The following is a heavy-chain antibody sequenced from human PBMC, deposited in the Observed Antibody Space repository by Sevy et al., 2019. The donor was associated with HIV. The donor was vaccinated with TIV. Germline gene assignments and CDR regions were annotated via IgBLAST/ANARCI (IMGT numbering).Heavy chain of an antibody. D-gene: IGHD1-26*01. V-gene: IGHV4-31*03. CDR1: GGSISSLNYY. CDR3: ARANAYLTSDAFDL. J-gene: IGHJ3*01. CDR2: ISYSGRT. Sequence: SETLSLTCTVSGGSISSLNYYWSWIRQHPGKGLEWIGYISYSGRTSYNPSLKSRLTISLDTSKNQFSLRLSSVTAADTALFYCARANAYLTSDAFDLWGQERMVTVS.